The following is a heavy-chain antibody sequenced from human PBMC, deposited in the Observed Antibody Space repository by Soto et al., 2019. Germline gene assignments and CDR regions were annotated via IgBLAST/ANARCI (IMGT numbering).Heavy chain of an antibody. J-gene: IGHJ3*02. CDR2: INHSGST. D-gene: IGHD3-3*01. Sequence: PSENLSLTCAVYGGSVSGYYWSWIRQPPGKGLEWIGEINHSGSTNYNPSLQSRVTISVDTSKNQFSLKVSAVTAADTAVFSCARGIWSHYCTGIKDAFDIWGQGTMVTVSS. CDR3: ARGIWSHYCTGIKDAFDI. CDR1: GGSVSGYY. V-gene: IGHV4-34*01.